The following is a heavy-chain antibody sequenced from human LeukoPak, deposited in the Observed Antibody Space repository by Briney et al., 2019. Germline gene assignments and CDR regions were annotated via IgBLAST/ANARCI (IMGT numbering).Heavy chain of an antibody. CDR1: GGSISSYY. CDR3: ARDGRIVGASLQTSDAFDI. CDR2: IYTSGST. D-gene: IGHD1-26*01. J-gene: IGHJ3*02. Sequence: SETLSLTCTVSGGSISSYYWSWIRQPAGKGLERIGRIYTSGSTNYNPSLKSRVTMSVDTSKNQFSLKLSSVTAADTAVYYCARDGRIVGASLQTSDAFDIWGQGTMVTVPS. V-gene: IGHV4-4*07.